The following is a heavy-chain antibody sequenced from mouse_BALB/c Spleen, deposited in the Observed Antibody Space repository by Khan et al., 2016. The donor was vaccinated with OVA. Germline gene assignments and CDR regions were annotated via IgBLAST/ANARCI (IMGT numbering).Heavy chain of an antibody. CDR2: ISYSGST. CDR1: GYSITSGYA. V-gene: IGHV3-2*02. D-gene: IGHD1-1*01. CDR3: ARKNYYGYAMDY. J-gene: IGHJ4*01. Sequence: EVQLQESGPGLVKPSQSLSLTCTVTGYSITSGYAWNWIRQFPGNKLEWMGYISYSGSTSYNPSLRSRISITRETSKNQFFLQLNSVTTEDTATYYWARKNYYGYAMDYWGQGTSVTVSS.